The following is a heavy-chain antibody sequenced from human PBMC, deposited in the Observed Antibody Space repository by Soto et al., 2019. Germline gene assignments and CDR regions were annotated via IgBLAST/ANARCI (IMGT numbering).Heavy chain of an antibody. Sequence: QVQLVQSGAEVKKPGASVKISCKASGYTFTRYTMNWVRQAPGQRLAWMGWINPDNGNTKSSQKFQDRVIITRETSASTAYMDLSSLRSEDTAVYYCARGIATGQLDPWGQGTLVTVSS. CDR1: GYTFTRYT. J-gene: IGHJ5*02. CDR2: INPDNGNT. CDR3: ARGIATGQLDP. D-gene: IGHD2-15*01. V-gene: IGHV1-3*01.